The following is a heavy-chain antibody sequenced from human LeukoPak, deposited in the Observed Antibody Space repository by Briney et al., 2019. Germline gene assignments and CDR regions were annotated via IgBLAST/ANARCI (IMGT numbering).Heavy chain of an antibody. V-gene: IGHV4-61*09. CDR3: ARSSLAVYFDY. CDR1: GGSISSGSYY. J-gene: IGHJ4*02. CDR2: IFTRGTT. Sequence: SETLSLTCTVSGGSISSGSYYWNWIRQPAGKGLEWLGHIFTRGTTNYNASLASRLTISLDTATNQFSLYLSSVTAADTAMYFCARSSLAVYFDYWGQGTLVTASS.